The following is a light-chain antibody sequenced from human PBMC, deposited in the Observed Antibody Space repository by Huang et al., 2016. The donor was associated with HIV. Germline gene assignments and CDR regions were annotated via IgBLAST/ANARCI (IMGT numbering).Light chain of an antibody. CDR1: QSVSSNY. V-gene: IGKV3-20*01. CDR2: GAS. J-gene: IGKJ3*01. Sequence: EIVLTQSPGTLSLSPGERATLSCRASQSVSSNYLAGYQQKPGQAPRLLIDGASSRATGIPDRFSGSWSGTDFTLTVNRLEPEDFAVYYCQQYGTSPFTFGPGTKVDIK. CDR3: QQYGTSPFT.